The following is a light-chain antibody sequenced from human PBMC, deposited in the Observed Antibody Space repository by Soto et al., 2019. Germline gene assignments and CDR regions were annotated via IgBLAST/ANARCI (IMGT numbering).Light chain of an antibody. CDR3: QPYNNWPLT. CDR2: DAS. J-gene: IGKJ4*01. V-gene: IGKV3-11*01. Sequence: EIVLTQSPATLSLSPGERATLSCRASRSVSSYLAWYQQKPGQAPRLLIYDASNSATGIPARFSGSGSGTDFPPTINRLQSEDFAIYYCQPYNNWPLTFGGGTQVDI. CDR1: RSVSSY.